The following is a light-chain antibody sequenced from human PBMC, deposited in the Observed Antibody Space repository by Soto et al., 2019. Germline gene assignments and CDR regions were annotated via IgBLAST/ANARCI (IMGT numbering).Light chain of an antibody. CDR1: QNINRW. J-gene: IGKJ2*01. V-gene: IGKV1-5*01. CDR2: DAS. CDR3: QQYHSV. Sequence: DMQMTQSPSTLSASVGDRVTITCRASQNINRWLAWDQQRPGKAPKLLMYDASTLESGVPSRLSGSGSGTEFTLTITCLQPDDSATYYCQQYHSVFGQETKLEIK.